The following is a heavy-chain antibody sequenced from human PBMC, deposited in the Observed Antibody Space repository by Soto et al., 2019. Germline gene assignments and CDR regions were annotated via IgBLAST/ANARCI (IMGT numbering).Heavy chain of an antibody. CDR3: ARENYNSSGYYYDGRWFGP. D-gene: IGHD3-22*01. Sequence: EVHLVESGGGLVKPGGSLRLSCAASGFTFNTYTMNWVRQAPGKGLEWVSSITTSSIYKYYADSVKGRFTISRDNAKNSLSLQMNSLRAEDTAVYFCARENYNSSGYYYDGRWFGPWGQGTLVTVSS. CDR2: ITTSSIYK. J-gene: IGHJ5*02. V-gene: IGHV3-21*01. CDR1: GFTFNTYT.